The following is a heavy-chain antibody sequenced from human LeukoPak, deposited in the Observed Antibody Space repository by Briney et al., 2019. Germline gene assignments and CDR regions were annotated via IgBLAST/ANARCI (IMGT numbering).Heavy chain of an antibody. V-gene: IGHV4-59*01. Sequence: SETLSLTCTVSGGSISSYYWSWIRQPPGKGLEWIGYIYYSGSTNYNPSLKSRVTISVDMSKNQFSLKLSSVTAADTAVYYCARRRTYSSSWSPWFDPWGQGTLVTVSS. CDR2: IYYSGST. CDR3: ARRRTYSSSWSPWFDP. CDR1: GGSISSYY. J-gene: IGHJ5*02. D-gene: IGHD6-13*01.